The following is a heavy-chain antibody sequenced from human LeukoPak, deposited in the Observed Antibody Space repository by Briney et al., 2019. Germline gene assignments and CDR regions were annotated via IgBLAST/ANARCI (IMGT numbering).Heavy chain of an antibody. CDR3: AREVYHCYDSSGAYYFDY. Sequence: GGSLRLSCAASGFTFSSYSMNWVRQAPGKGLEWVSSISSSSSYIYYADSVKGRFTISRDNAKNSLYLQMNSLRAEDTAVYYCAREVYHCYDSSGAYYFDYWGQGTLDTVSS. J-gene: IGHJ4*02. D-gene: IGHD3-22*01. CDR2: ISSSSSYI. CDR1: GFTFSSYS. V-gene: IGHV3-21*01.